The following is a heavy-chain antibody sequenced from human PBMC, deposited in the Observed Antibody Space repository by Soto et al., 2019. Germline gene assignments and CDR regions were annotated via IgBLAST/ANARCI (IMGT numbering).Heavy chain of an antibody. CDR2: INHSGST. Sequence: QVQLQQWGAGLLKPSETLSLTCAVYGRSFSGYYWSWIRQPPGKGLEWIGEINHSGSTNYNPSLKSRVTISVDTSKNQFSLKLSSVTAADTAVYYCASGSYYYYWGQGTLVTVSS. J-gene: IGHJ4*02. CDR3: ASGSYYYY. D-gene: IGHD1-26*01. CDR1: GRSFSGYY. V-gene: IGHV4-34*01.